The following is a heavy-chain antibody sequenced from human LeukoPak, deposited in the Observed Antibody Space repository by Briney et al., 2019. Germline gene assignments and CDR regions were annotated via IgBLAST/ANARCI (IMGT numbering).Heavy chain of an antibody. CDR2: IYYSGST. CDR3: ARGFADSSGSYYFDY. D-gene: IGHD3-22*01. V-gene: IGHV4-31*03. J-gene: IGHJ4*02. Sequence: SQTLSLTCTVSGGSISSGGYYWSWIRQHPGKGLEWIGCIYYSGSTYYNPSLKSRVTISVDTSKNQFSLKLSSVTAADTAVYYCARGFADSSGSYYFDYWGQGTLVTVSS. CDR1: GGSISSGGYY.